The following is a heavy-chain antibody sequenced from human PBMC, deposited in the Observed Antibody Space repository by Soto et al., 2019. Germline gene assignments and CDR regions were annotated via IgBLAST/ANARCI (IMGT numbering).Heavy chain of an antibody. CDR3: ARNGVVRGGSYYYYYMDV. V-gene: IGHV1-3*01. Sequence: ASVKVSCKASGYTFTSYAMHWVRQAPGQRLEWMGWINAGNGNTKYSQKFQGRVTITRDTSASTAYMELSSLRSEDTAVYYCARNGVVRGGSYYYYYMDVWGKGTTVTVSS. J-gene: IGHJ6*03. D-gene: IGHD1-26*01. CDR2: INAGNGNT. CDR1: GYTFTSYA.